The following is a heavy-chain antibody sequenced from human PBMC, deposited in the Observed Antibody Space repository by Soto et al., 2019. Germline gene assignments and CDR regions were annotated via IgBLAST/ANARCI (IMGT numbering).Heavy chain of an antibody. V-gene: IGHV3-23*01. D-gene: IGHD5-18*01. Sequence: EVQLLESGGGLVQPGGSLRLSCAASGFTFSSYAMSWVRQAPGKGLEWVSAISGSGGSTYYADSVKGRFTISRDNSKNTLYLQMNSLRAEDTAVYYCAKVDTAMVRFFGQYGMDVWGQGTTVTVSS. J-gene: IGHJ6*02. CDR1: GFTFSSYA. CDR3: AKVDTAMVRFFGQYGMDV. CDR2: ISGSGGST.